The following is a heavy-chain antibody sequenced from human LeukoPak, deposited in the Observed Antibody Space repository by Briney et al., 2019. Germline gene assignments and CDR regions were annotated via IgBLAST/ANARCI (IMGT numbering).Heavy chain of an antibody. D-gene: IGHD4-17*01. J-gene: IGHJ5*02. V-gene: IGHV1-69*13. Sequence: AASVKVSCKASGGTFSSYAISWVRQAPGQGLEWMGGIIPIFGTANYAQKFQGRVTITADESTSTAYMELSSLRSEDTAVYYCARGGRRDYGDLWGQGTLVTVSS. CDR1: GGTFSSYA. CDR2: IIPIFGTA. CDR3: ARGGRRDYGDL.